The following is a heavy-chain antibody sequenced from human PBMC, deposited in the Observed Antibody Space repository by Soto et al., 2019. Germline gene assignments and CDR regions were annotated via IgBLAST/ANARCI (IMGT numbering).Heavy chain of an antibody. J-gene: IGHJ6*02. CDR2: IRGSTYGGTT. V-gene: IGHV3-49*04. CDR1: GFTSDDYDYA. D-gene: IGHD3-3*01. CDR3: SRDGDFYGLDV. Sequence: LRLSCTFSGFTSDDYDYALTWVRQAPGKGLQWLGLIRGSTYGGTTEYAASVKGRFTISRDDSKGITYLQMNSLKTEDTAVYYCSRDGDFYGLDVWGQGTTVTVSS.